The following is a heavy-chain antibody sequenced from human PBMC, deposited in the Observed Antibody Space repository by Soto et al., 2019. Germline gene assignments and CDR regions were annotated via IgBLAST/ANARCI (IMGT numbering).Heavy chain of an antibody. J-gene: IGHJ6*02. CDR2: ISYDGSNK. CDR1: GFTFSSYA. D-gene: IGHD6-13*01. V-gene: IGHV3-30-3*01. CDR3: ARDGKHSSSWDEVEDYYYGMDV. Sequence: PGGSLRLSCAASGFTFSSYAMHWVRQAPGKGLEWVAVISYDGSNKYYADSVKGRFTISRDNSKNTLYLQMNSLRAEDTAVYYCARDGKHSSSWDEVEDYYYGMDVWGQGTTVTVSS.